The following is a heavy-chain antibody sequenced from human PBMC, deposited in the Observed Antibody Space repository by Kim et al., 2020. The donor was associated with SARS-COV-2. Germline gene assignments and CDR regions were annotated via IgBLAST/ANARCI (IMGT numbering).Heavy chain of an antibody. Sequence: NYNPSLKSRVTMSVDTSKNQFSLKLSSVTAADTAVYYCARDRYGDYYFDYWGQGTLVTVSS. J-gene: IGHJ4*02. D-gene: IGHD4-17*01. V-gene: IGHV4-4*07. CDR3: ARDRYGDYYFDY.